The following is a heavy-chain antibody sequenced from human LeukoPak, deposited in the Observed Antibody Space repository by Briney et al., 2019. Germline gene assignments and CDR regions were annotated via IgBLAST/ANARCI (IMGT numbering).Heavy chain of an antibody. CDR2: INHSGST. J-gene: IGHJ4*02. CDR1: GGSFSGYY. CDR3: ARASDPLRGDGYNSY. V-gene: IGHV4-34*01. D-gene: IGHD5-24*01. Sequence: SEILSLTCAVYGGSFSGYYWSWIRQPPGKGLEWIGEINHSGSTDYNPSLKSRVTISVDTSKNQFSLKLSSVTAADTAVYYCARASDPLRGDGYNSYWGQGTLVTVSS.